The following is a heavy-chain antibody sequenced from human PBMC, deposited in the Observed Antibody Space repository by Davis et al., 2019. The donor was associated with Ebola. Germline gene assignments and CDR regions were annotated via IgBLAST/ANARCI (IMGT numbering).Heavy chain of an antibody. CDR2: ISSSSSYI. CDR1: GFTFSSYS. J-gene: IGHJ4*02. CDR3: ARAVGPSHFDY. Sequence: GGSLRLSCAASGFTFSSYSMNWVRQAPGKGLEWVSSISSSSSYIYYADSVKGRFTISRDNAKNSRYLQMNSLGAEDTAVYYCARAVGPSHFDYWGQGTLVTVSS. V-gene: IGHV3-21*01.